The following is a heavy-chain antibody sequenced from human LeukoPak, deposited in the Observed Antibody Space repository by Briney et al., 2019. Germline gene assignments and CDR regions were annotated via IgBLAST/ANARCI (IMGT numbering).Heavy chain of an antibody. CDR2: IYTSGST. CDR1: GGSISSGSYY. CDR3: ARVKEDIVVEAPNYYGMDV. V-gene: IGHV4-61*02. Sequence: SQTLSLTCTVSGGSISSGSYYWSWIRQPAGKGLEWIGRIYTSGSTNYNPSLKSRVTISVDTSKNQFSLKLSSVTAADTAVYYCARVKEDIVVEAPNYYGMDVWGKGTTVTVSS. D-gene: IGHD2-2*01. J-gene: IGHJ6*04.